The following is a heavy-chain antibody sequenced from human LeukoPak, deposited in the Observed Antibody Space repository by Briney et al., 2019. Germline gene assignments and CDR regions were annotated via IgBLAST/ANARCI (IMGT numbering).Heavy chain of an antibody. CDR2: IDYSGST. D-gene: IGHD5-24*01. CDR3: ARGDRDPYFDY. CDR1: GGPISSGGYY. V-gene: IGHV4-31*03. J-gene: IGHJ4*02. Sequence: SETLSLTCTVSGGPISSGGYYWSWIRQHPGKGLEWIGYIDYSGSTYYNPSLKSRVTILVDTSKNQFSLKLSSVTAADTAVYYCARGDRDPYFDYWGQGSLVTVSS.